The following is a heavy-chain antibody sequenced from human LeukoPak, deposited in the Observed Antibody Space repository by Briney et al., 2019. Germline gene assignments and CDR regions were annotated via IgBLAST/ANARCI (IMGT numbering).Heavy chain of an antibody. V-gene: IGHV3-9*01. Sequence: PGGSLRLSCAVSGFTFDDYAMHWVRQAPGKGLEWVSGISWNSARIGYADSVKGRFTISRDNAKNSLYLQMNSLRVEDTALYYCAKGGYDLDYYIDVWGEGTTVTISS. D-gene: IGHD5-12*01. J-gene: IGHJ6*03. CDR3: AKGGYDLDYYIDV. CDR2: ISWNSARI. CDR1: GFTFDDYA.